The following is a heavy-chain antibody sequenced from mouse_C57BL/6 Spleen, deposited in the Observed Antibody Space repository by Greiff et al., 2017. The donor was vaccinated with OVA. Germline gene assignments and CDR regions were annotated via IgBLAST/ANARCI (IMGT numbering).Heavy chain of an antibody. CDR1: GFTFTDYY. D-gene: IGHD4-1*01. V-gene: IGHV7-3*01. CDR2: IRNKANGYTT. Sequence: EVKVVESGGGLVQPGGSLSLSCAASGFTFTDYYMSWVRQPPGKALEWLGFIRNKANGYTTEYSASVKGRFTISRDNSQSILYLQMNALRAEDSATYYCARRGNWDRAMDYWGQGTSVTVSS. CDR3: ARRGNWDRAMDY. J-gene: IGHJ4*01.